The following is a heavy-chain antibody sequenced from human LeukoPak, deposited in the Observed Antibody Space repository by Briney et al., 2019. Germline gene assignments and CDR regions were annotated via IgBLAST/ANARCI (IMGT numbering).Heavy chain of an antibody. Sequence: GGSLRLSCAASGFTFSSYAMHWVRQAPGKGLEYVSAISNNGGSTYYANSMKGRFTISRDKSKNTLYLQMGSLRAEDMAVYYCARYRAAVGFDYWGQGTLVTVSS. CDR1: GFTFSSYA. J-gene: IGHJ4*02. CDR3: ARYRAAVGFDY. CDR2: ISNNGGST. V-gene: IGHV3-64*01. D-gene: IGHD6-13*01.